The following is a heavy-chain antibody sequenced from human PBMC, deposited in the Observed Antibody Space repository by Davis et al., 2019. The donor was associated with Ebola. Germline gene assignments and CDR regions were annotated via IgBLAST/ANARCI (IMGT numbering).Heavy chain of an antibody. Sequence: MPSETLSLTCAVYGGSFSGYYWSWIRQPPGKGLEWIGEINHSGSTNYNPSLKSRVTISVDTSKNQFSLKLSSVTAADTAVYYCTRVLLQWRLEYYYGMDVWGQGTTVTVSS. CDR3: TRVLLQWRLEYYYGMDV. CDR2: INHSGST. D-gene: IGHD6-19*01. J-gene: IGHJ6*02. CDR1: GGSFSGYY. V-gene: IGHV4-34*01.